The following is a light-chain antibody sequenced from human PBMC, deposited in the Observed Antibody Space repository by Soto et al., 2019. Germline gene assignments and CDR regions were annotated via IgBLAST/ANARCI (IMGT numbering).Light chain of an antibody. CDR2: DGS. J-gene: IGLJ1*01. CDR3: SSYTSSSTL. CDR1: SSDVGGYKY. Sequence: QSVLTQPASVSGSPGQSITISCTGTSSDVGGYKYVSWYQQHPGKAPKLIIYDGSDRPSGISNRFSGSKSGNKASLTISGLQAEDEADYYCSSYTSSSTLFGTGTKVTVL. V-gene: IGLV2-14*01.